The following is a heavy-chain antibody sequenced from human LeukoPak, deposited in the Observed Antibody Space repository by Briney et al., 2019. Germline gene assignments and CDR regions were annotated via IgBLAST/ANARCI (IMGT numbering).Heavy chain of an antibody. D-gene: IGHD6-6*01. CDR1: EYTFTGYY. CDR3: AYSSSSGGYYFDY. J-gene: IGHJ4*02. CDR2: INPNSGGT. V-gene: IGHV1-2*06. Sequence: ASVKVSCKTSEYTFTGYYMHWVRQAPGHGLEWMGRINPNSGGTNYAQKFQGRVTMTRDTSVSTAYMELSSLRSEDTAVYYCAYSSSSGGYYFDYWGQGTLVTVSS.